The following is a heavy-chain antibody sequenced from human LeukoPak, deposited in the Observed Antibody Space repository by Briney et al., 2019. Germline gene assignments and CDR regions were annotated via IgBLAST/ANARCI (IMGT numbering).Heavy chain of an antibody. CDR3: ARAGLGYSYGTGYYYYMDV. D-gene: IGHD5-18*01. CDR1: GFTFSTYG. CDR2: ISNSGTTI. Sequence: GGSLRISCAASGFTFSTYGMNWVRQAPGKGLEWISYISNSGTTISYADSVKGRFTFSRDNAKNSLYLQMNSLRAEDTAVYYCARAGLGYSYGTGYYYYMDVWGKGTTVTVSS. V-gene: IGHV3-48*04. J-gene: IGHJ6*03.